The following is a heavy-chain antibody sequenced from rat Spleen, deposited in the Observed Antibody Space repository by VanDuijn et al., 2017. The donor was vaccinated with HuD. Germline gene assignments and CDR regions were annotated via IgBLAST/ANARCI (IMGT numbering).Heavy chain of an antibody. Sequence: EVQLVESGGGLVQPGRSMKLSCAASGFTFSDYGMVWVLQAPTKGLEWVASISYDGSRTDYRDSVKGRFTISRDNAKSTLYLQMDSLRSEDTATYYCARSVFDYWGQGVMVTVSS. J-gene: IGHJ2*01. CDR2: ISYDGSRT. CDR1: GFTFSDYG. V-gene: IGHV5-29*01. CDR3: ARSVFDY.